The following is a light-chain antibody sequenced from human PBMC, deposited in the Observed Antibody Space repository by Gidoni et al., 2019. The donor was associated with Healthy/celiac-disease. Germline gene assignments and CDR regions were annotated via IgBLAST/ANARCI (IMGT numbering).Light chain of an antibody. Sequence: IKMTQSPSSLSASVGDRVTITGRASQSISSDLNWYQQKPGKAPKLLIYAASSLQSGVPSRFSGSGSGTYFPLTISSLQPEDFATYYRQQSYSTPRTFGQGTKVEIK. J-gene: IGKJ1*01. V-gene: IGKV1-39*01. CDR1: QSISSD. CDR2: AAS. CDR3: QQSYSTPRT.